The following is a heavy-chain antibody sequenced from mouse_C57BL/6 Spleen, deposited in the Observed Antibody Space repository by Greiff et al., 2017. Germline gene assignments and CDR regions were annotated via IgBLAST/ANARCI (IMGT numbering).Heavy chain of an antibody. CDR3: ASTPPYGTSMDY. CDR2: INPGSGGT. D-gene: IGHD1-1*01. Sequence: QVQLQQSGAELVRPGTSVTVSCKASGYAFTHYLIEWVKQRPGQGLEWIGVINPGSGGTNYNEKFKGKATLTADKSSRTAYMQLSSLTSEDSEVYFFASTPPYGTSMDYWGQGTSVTVSS. V-gene: IGHV1-54*01. CDR1: GYAFTHYL. J-gene: IGHJ4*01.